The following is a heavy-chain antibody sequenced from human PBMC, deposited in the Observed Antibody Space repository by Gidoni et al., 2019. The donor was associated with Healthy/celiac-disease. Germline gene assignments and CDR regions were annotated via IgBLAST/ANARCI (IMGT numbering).Heavy chain of an antibody. CDR2: IYYSGST. D-gene: IGHD4-17*01. V-gene: IGHV4-39*02. Sequence: QLQLQESGPGLVKPSETLSLTCTVSGCSISRSSYYWGWIRQPPGKGLEWIGSIYYSGSTYYNPSLKSRVTISVDTSKNQFSLKLSSVTAADTAVYYCARDYGDYPGYWGQGTLVTVSS. CDR1: GCSISRSSYY. CDR3: ARDYGDYPGY. J-gene: IGHJ4*02.